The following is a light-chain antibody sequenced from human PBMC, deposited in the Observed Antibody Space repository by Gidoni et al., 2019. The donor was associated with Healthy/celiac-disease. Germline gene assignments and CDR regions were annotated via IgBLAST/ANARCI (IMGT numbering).Light chain of an antibody. J-gene: IGKJ3*01. CDR1: QSVSSY. CDR2: DAS. Sequence: EIVLTQSPATLSLSPGERATLSCRASQSVSSYLACYQQKPGQAPRLLIYDASNRATGIPARFSGSGSGKDFTLTISSLEPEDFAVYYCQQRSNWRGFTFGPGTKVDIK. CDR3: QQRSNWRGFT. V-gene: IGKV3-11*01.